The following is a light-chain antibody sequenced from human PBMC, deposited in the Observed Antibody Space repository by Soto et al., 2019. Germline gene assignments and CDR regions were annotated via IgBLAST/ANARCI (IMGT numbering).Light chain of an antibody. CDR2: DAS. CDR3: QQYDTYPWT. CDR1: QSISGW. Sequence: DIQMTQSPSTLSASVGDRVTITCRASQSISGWLAWYQQKPGKAPKLLIYDASSLQSGVPSRFSGSGSGTEFTLTISSLQPDDFASYICQQYDTYPWTFGQGTKVDIK. J-gene: IGKJ1*01. V-gene: IGKV1-5*01.